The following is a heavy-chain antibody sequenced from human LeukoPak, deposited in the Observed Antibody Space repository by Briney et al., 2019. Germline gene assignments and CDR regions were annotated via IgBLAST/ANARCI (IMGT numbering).Heavy chain of an antibody. CDR1: GFTFSSYW. D-gene: IGHD6-19*01. CDR3: AREFGSGWKVDY. Sequence: GGSLRLSCAASGFTFSSYWMSWVRQAPGKGLEWVANIKRDGSGKYYVDSVRGRFTVSRDNAKNSLYLQMNSLRAEDTAVYFCAREFGSGWKVDYWGQGTLVTVSS. J-gene: IGHJ4*02. CDR2: IKRDGSGK. V-gene: IGHV3-7*01.